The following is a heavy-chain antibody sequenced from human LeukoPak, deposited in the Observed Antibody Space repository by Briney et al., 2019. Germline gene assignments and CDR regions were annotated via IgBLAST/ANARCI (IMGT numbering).Heavy chain of an antibody. CDR2: ITSRSSYK. CDR3: ARDRRGITPIDY. V-gene: IGHV3-21*01. Sequence: GGSLRLSCEASGFTFSTYSMNWVRQAPGKGLEWVSSITSRSSYKYYADSVKGRFTISRDNAKNSLYLQMNSLRAEDTAVYYCARDRRGITPIDYWGQGTLVTVSS. D-gene: IGHD3-16*01. J-gene: IGHJ4*02. CDR1: GFTFSTYS.